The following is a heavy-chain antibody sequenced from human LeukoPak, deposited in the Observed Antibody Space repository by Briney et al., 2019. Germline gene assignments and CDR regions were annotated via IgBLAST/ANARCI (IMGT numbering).Heavy chain of an antibody. CDR2: IIPIFGTA. D-gene: IGHD3-10*01. CDR1: GGTFSSYA. V-gene: IGHV1-69*05. CDR3: ARGNYGSGTIPTIRFDY. J-gene: IGHJ4*02. Sequence: ASVKVSCEASGGTFSSYAISWVRQAPGQGLEWMGRIIPIFGTANYAQKFQGRVTITTDESTSTAYMDLSSLRSEDTAVYYCARGNYGSGTIPTIRFDYWGQGTLVTVSS.